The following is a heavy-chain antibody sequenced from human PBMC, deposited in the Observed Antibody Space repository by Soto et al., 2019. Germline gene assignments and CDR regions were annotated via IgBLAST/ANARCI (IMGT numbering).Heavy chain of an antibody. CDR1: GFTFSSYA. CDR3: AKDDYGDPPGYYYYGMDV. J-gene: IGHJ6*02. D-gene: IGHD4-17*01. V-gene: IGHV3-23*01. Sequence: GGSLRLSCAASGFTFSSYAMSWVRQAPGKGLEWVSAVSGSGGSTYYADSVKGRFTISRDNSKNTLYLQMNSLRAEDTAVYYCAKDDYGDPPGYYYYGMDVWGQGTTVTVS. CDR2: VSGSGGST.